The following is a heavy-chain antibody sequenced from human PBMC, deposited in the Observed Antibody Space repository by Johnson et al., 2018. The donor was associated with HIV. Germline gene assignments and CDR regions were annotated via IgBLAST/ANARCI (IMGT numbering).Heavy chain of an antibody. CDR2: IRYDGSNK. V-gene: IGHV3-30*02. CDR1: GFTFSSYW. D-gene: IGHD6-13*01. Sequence: QVQLVESGGGLVKPGGSLRLSCAASGFTFSSYWMSWVRQAPGKGLEWVAFIRYDGSNKYYADSVKGRFTISRDNSKNTLYLQMNSLRAEDTAVYYCARDFESAAGIWGQGTMVTVS. J-gene: IGHJ3*02. CDR3: ARDFESAAGI.